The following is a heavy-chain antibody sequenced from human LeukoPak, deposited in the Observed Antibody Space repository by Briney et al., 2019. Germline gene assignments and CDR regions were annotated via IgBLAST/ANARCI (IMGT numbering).Heavy chain of an antibody. J-gene: IGHJ4*02. CDR1: GYTFTGYY. Sequence: ASVKVSCKASGYTFTGYYIHWVRQAPGQGLEWMGWIKPNSGGTNYAQKFQGRVTMARDTSISTAYMELSRLRSDDTAVYYCARGSIVGATFDYFDYWGQGTLVTVSS. CDR3: ARGSIVGATFDYFDY. V-gene: IGHV1-2*02. D-gene: IGHD1-26*01. CDR2: IKPNSGGT.